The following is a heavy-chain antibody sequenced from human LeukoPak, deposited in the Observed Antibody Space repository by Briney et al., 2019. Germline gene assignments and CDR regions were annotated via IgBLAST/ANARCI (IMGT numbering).Heavy chain of an antibody. V-gene: IGHV4-59*08. Sequence: PSETLSLTCTVSGGSISSYYWSWIRQPPGKGLKWTGYINYSGSTNYNPSLKSRVTISVDMSKTPFSLKLSSVTAADTAVYYCARLAEGYCSSTSCYTVTPYYYYMDVWGKGTTVTVSS. CDR3: ARLAEGYCSSTSCYTVTPYYYYMDV. J-gene: IGHJ6*03. CDR2: INYSGST. D-gene: IGHD2-2*02. CDR1: GGSISSYY.